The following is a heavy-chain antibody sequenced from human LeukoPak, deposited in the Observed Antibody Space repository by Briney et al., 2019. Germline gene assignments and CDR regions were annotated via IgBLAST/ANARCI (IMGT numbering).Heavy chain of an antibody. D-gene: IGHD3-10*01. CDR3: AKGSGGSGSFYNHFDC. J-gene: IGHJ4*02. CDR1: GLSFNSCG. CDR2: ISSDGSNK. Sequence: GGSLRLSCAASGLSFNSCGMHWVRQAPGKGLEWVAVISSDGSNKYYADSVKGRFTISRDNSKNTLSLQINSLRTEDTAVFYCAKGSGGSGSFYNHFDCWGQGTLVTVSS. V-gene: IGHV3-30*18.